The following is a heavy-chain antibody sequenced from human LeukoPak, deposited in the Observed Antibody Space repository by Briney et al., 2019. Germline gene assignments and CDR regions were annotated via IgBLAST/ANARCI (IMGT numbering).Heavy chain of an antibody. CDR3: ARLSQTDRYFDY. D-gene: IGHD1-1*01. CDR2: MYDSGRT. CDR1: GYSISSGYY. V-gene: IGHV4-38-2*02. J-gene: IGHJ4*02. Sequence: SETLSLTCTVSGYSISSGYYWGWIRQPPGKGLEWIGSMYDSGRTYYNPSLKSRVTISVDTSKNQFSLKLTSVTAADTAVYYCARLSQTDRYFDYWGQGTLVTVSS.